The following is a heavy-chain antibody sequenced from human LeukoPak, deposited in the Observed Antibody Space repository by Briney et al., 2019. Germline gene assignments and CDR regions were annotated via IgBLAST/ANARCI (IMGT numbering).Heavy chain of an antibody. Sequence: PSETLSLTCTVSGYSISSGYYWGWIRQPPGKGLEWIGYIYYSGSTNYNPSLKSRVTISVDTSKNQFSLKLSSVTAADTAVYYCARHQGDSYGNFDYWGQGTLVTVSS. V-gene: IGHV4-38-2*02. J-gene: IGHJ4*02. CDR1: GYSISSGYY. CDR2: IYYSGST. CDR3: ARHQGDSYGNFDY. D-gene: IGHD5-18*01.